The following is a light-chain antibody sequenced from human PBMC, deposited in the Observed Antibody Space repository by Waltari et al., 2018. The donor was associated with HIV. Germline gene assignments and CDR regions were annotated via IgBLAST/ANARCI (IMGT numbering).Light chain of an antibody. J-gene: IGLJ2*01. CDR1: RSAVGGYDY. CDR3: CSYAGITRV. V-gene: IGLV2-11*01. CDR2: DVN. Sequence: QSALTQPRSVSGSPGQSVTVSCTGTRSAVGGYDYVSWYQQHPGKAPKLMIYDVNKRPSGVPDRFSGSKSGNTASLTISGLQAEDEADYYCCSYAGITRVFGGGTKLTVL.